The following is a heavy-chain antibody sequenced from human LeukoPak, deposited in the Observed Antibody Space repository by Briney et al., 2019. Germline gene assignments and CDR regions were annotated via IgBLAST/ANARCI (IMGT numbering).Heavy chain of an antibody. D-gene: IGHD5-12*01. V-gene: IGHV4-59*08. CDR2: IYYSGST. CDR1: GGSISSYY. J-gene: IGHJ5*02. Sequence: PSETLSLTCTVSGGSISSYYWNWIRQPPGKGLEWIGYIYYSGSTSYNPSLKSRVTISVDTSKNQFSLKLSSVTAADTAVYYCARHGYSGYDLRLPRGQGTLVTVSS. CDR3: ARHGYSGYDLRLP.